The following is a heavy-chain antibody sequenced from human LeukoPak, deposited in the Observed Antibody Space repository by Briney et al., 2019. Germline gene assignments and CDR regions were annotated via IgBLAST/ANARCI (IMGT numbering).Heavy chain of an antibody. Sequence: PGGSLRLSCAASGFTFSIYAMSWVRKAPGKGLEWVSAISGSGGTAYYADSVKGRFTISRDNSKNTLYLQMNSLRAEDTAVYYCAREHIVVVTARPTFTRDSWMHYYYGMDVWGQGTTVTVSS. D-gene: IGHD2-21*02. V-gene: IGHV3-23*01. CDR2: ISGSGGTA. CDR1: GFTFSIYA. CDR3: AREHIVVVTARPTFTRDSWMHYYYGMDV. J-gene: IGHJ6*02.